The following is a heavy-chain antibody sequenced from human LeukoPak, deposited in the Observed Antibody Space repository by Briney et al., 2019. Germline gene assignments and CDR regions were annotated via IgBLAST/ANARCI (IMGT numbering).Heavy chain of an antibody. V-gene: IGHV4-34*01. CDR1: GGSFGNYY. D-gene: IGHD3-3*01. CDR3: AIGPGGYYFDY. J-gene: IGHJ4*02. Sequence: PSETLSLTCTVYGGSFGNYYWSWIRQPPGKGLEWIAEINQGGNTNYNPSLKSRVTISLDTSKNQFPLKLSSVSAADTAVYYCAIGPGGYYFDYWGQGTLVTVSS. CDR2: INQGGNT.